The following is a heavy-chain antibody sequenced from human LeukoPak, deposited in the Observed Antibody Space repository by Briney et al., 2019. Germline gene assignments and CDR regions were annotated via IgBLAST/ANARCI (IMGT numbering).Heavy chain of an antibody. V-gene: IGHV4-34*01. CDR1: GCSFSGYY. CDR2: INHSGST. D-gene: IGHD2-2*01. Sequence: SETLSLTCAVYGCSFSGYYWSWIRQPPGKGLEWIGEINHSGSTNYNPSLKSRVTISVDTSKNQFSLKLSSVTAADTAVYYCARGSLGPAARGNYFDYWGQGTLVTVSS. J-gene: IGHJ4*02. CDR3: ARGSLGPAARGNYFDY.